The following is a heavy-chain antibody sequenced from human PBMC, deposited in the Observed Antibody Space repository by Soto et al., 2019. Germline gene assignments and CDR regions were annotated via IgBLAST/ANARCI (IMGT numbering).Heavy chain of an antibody. V-gene: IGHV3-30*18. Sequence: QAQLVEFGGGVVQPGESLRLSCEVSGFTFSAYGMHWVRQAPGKGLEWVAAISHDGTNKNYGDSVKGRFTISRDNSKKTLYLQMNSLRPEDTALYYCAKDEYYYSRSGYYIFDSWGQGTLVTVSS. CDR1: GFTFSAYG. J-gene: IGHJ4*02. CDR3: AKDEYYYSRSGYYIFDS. D-gene: IGHD3-22*01. CDR2: ISHDGTNK.